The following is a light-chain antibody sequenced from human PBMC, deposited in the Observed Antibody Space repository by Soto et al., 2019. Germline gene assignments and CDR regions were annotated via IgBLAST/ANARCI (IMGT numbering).Light chain of an antibody. J-gene: IGKJ5*01. CDR1: QSVSSK. Sequence: ETVMTQSPATLSVSPVERATLSCRASQSVSSKLAWYQQTPGQAPRLLIYGASTRATGIPARFSGSGSGTEFTLTISSLQSEDFAVYYCQQYNNWPPITFGQGTRLEIK. CDR2: GAS. CDR3: QQYNNWPPIT. V-gene: IGKV3D-15*01.